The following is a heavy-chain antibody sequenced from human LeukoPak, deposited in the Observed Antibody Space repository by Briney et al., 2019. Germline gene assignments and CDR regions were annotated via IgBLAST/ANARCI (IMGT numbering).Heavy chain of an antibody. Sequence: ASVKVSCKASGYTFTSYGISWVRQAPGQGLEWMGWISAYNGNTNYAQKLQGRVTMTTDTSTSTAYMELRSLRSDDTAVYYSARDLYYYDSSGHDYWDQGTLATVSS. CDR1: GYTFTSYG. CDR3: ARDLYYYDSSGHDY. V-gene: IGHV1-18*01. CDR2: ISAYNGNT. J-gene: IGHJ4*02. D-gene: IGHD3-22*01.